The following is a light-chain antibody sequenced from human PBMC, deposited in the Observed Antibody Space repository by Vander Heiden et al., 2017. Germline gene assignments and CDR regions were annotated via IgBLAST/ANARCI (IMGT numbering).Light chain of an antibody. CDR2: KAS. Sequence: DIQMTQSPSTLSASVGDRVTITCRASQSISSWLAWYQQKPGKAPKLLIYKASSLESGVPSRFSGSGSGIEFTLTISSLQPDDFATYYCQQYNSYSQAWTFGQGTKVEIK. CDR1: QSISSW. CDR3: QQYNSYSQAWT. J-gene: IGKJ1*01. V-gene: IGKV1-5*03.